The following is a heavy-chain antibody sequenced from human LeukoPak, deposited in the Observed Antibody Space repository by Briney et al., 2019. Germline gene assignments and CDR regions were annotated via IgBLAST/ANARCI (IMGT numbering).Heavy chain of an antibody. CDR1: GFTVSSNY. CDR2: IYSGGST. J-gene: IGHJ4*02. V-gene: IGHV3-53*05. Sequence: GGSLRLSCAASGFTVSSNYMSWVRQAPGKGLEWVSVIYSGGSTYYADSVKGRFSISRDNSKNSLYLEMNSLRTEDAAMYYCAKESGKFDYWGQGTLVAVSS. CDR3: AKESGKFDY.